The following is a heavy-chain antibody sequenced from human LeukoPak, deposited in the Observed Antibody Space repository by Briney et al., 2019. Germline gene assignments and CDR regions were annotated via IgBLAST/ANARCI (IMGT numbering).Heavy chain of an antibody. CDR3: AKDPLGRRYYGSRSPFAY. Sequence: PGGSLRLSCAASGSTFTSYGMHWVRQAPGKGLEWLAFIRHDGSNNYYAYSVKGRFTISRDNSKNTLYLQMNSLRAEDTAVYYCAKDPLGRRYYGSRSPFAYWGQGTLVTVSS. D-gene: IGHD3-10*01. CDR1: GSTFTSYG. J-gene: IGHJ4*02. CDR2: IRHDGSNN. V-gene: IGHV3-30*02.